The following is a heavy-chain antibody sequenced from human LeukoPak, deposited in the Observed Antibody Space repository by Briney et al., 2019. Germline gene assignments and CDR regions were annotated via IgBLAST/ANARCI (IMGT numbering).Heavy chain of an antibody. Sequence: KPSETLSLTCTVSGGSVSSGNYYWSWIRQPPGKGLEWIGYIHYTGSPNYNPSLKSRVTISVDTSKNQFSLKLSSVTAADTAVYYCARVGDWNDLVYWGQGTLVTVSS. CDR1: GGSVSSGNYY. CDR2: IHYTGSP. D-gene: IGHD1-1*01. CDR3: ARVGDWNDLVY. J-gene: IGHJ4*02. V-gene: IGHV4-61*01.